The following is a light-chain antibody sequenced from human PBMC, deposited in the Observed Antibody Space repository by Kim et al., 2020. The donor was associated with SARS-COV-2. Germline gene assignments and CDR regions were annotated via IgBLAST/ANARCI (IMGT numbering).Light chain of an antibody. Sequence: GQSVTLSCTGPSSDVGVYNYVSWYQQHPGKAPKLIISDVSERPSGVPDRFSGSKSGNTASLTISGLQAEDEADYFCCSYAGSYTWVFGGGTQLTVL. CDR1: SSDVGVYNY. J-gene: IGLJ2*01. CDR3: CSYAGSYTWV. V-gene: IGLV2-11*03. CDR2: DVS.